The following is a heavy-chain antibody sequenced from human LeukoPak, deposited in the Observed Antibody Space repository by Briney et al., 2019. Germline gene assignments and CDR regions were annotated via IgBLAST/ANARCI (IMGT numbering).Heavy chain of an antibody. Sequence: NPSETLSLTCTVSGGSISSYYWSWIRQPPGKGLEWIGYIYYSGTTNYNPSLKSRVTISVDKSKNQFSLKLSSVTAADTAVYYCASHMADIAVARLGSHFDAFDIWGQGTMVTVSS. D-gene: IGHD2-15*01. CDR3: ASHMADIAVARLGSHFDAFDI. CDR1: GGSISSYY. V-gene: IGHV4-59*08. J-gene: IGHJ3*02. CDR2: IYYSGTT.